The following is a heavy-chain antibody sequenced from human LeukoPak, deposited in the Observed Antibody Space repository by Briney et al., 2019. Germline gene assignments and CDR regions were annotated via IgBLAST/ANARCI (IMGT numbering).Heavy chain of an antibody. CDR1: GYTLTSYA. D-gene: IGHD2-15*01. Sequence: ASVKVSCKASGYTLTSYAMNWVRQAPGQGLEWMGWINTNTGNPTYAQGFTGRFVFSLDTSVSTAYLQISSLKAEDTAVYYCAREYCSGGSCYKENWFDPWGQGTLVTVSS. CDR3: AREYCSGGSCYKENWFDP. CDR2: INTNTGNP. J-gene: IGHJ5*02. V-gene: IGHV7-4-1*02.